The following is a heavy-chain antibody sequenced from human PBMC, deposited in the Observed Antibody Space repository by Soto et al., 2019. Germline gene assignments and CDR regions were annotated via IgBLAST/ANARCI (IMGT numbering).Heavy chain of an antibody. CDR2: ISAYNGNT. CDR1: GYTFTSYG. D-gene: IGHD3-9*01. CDR3: ARETHYDILTGYFQRLIDY. J-gene: IGHJ4*02. Sequence: ASVKVSCKASGYTFTSYGISWVRQAPGQGPEWMGWISAYNGNTNYAQKLQGRVTMTTDTSTSTAYMELRSLRSDDTAVYYCARETHYDILTGYFQRLIDYWGQGTLVTVSS. V-gene: IGHV1-18*01.